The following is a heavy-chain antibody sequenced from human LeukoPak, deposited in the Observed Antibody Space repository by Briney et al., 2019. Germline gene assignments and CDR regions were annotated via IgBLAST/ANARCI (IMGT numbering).Heavy chain of an antibody. CDR3: ARGLRYYYYYMDV. V-gene: IGHV3-23*01. Sequence: PGGSLRLSCAASGFTFSSYAMSWVRQAPGKGLEWVSAISGSGGSTYYADSVKGRLTISRDNSKNTLFLQMNSLRAEDTAVYYCARGLRYYYYYMDVWGKGTTVTVSS. J-gene: IGHJ6*03. CDR1: GFTFSSYA. CDR2: ISGSGGST.